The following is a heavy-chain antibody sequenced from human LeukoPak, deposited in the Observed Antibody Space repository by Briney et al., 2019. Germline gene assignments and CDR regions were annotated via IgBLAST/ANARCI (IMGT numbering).Heavy chain of an antibody. J-gene: IGHJ6*03. CDR1: GYSISTGYY. CDR3: ARMVLHYDILTGYYKPYYYYYMDV. Sequence: PSETLSLTCTVSGYSISTGYYWGWIRQPPGKGLEWIASMYHSGSTYYNPSLKSRVTISVDTSKNQFSLKLSSVTAADTAVYYCARMVLHYDILTGYYKPYYYYYMDVWGKGTTVTISS. V-gene: IGHV4-38-2*02. CDR2: MYHSGST. D-gene: IGHD3-9*01.